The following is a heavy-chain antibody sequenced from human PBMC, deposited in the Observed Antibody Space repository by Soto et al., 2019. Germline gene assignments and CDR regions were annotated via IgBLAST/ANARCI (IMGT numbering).Heavy chain of an antibody. Sequence: QVQLVQSGAEVKKPGASVKVSCKASGYTFTSYGISWVRQAPGQGLEWMGWISAYNGNTNYAQKLQGRVTMTTDTSTSTAYMELRSLRSDDTAVYYCARPQYFDWLFPNNNWFDPWGQGTLVTVSS. CDR3: ARPQYFDWLFPNNNWFDP. D-gene: IGHD3-9*01. CDR1: GYTFTSYG. CDR2: ISAYNGNT. J-gene: IGHJ5*02. V-gene: IGHV1-18*01.